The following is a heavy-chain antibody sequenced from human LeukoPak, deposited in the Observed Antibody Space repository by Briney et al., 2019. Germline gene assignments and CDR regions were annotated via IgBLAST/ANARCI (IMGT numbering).Heavy chain of an antibody. J-gene: IGHJ5*02. D-gene: IGHD3-22*01. V-gene: IGHV1-46*01. CDR1: GYTFTSYY. CDR3: AREYYYDSSGYYYLNWFDP. CDR2: INPSGGST. Sequence: ASVKVSCKASGYTFTSYYMHWVRQAPGQGLEWMGLINPSGGSTSYAQKFQGRVTMTRDMSTSTVYMELSSLRSEDTAVYYCAREYYYDSSGYYYLNWFDPWGQGTLVTVSS.